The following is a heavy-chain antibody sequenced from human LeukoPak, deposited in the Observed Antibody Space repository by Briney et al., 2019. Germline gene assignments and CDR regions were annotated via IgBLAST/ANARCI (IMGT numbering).Heavy chain of an antibody. Sequence: SETLSLTCTVSGGSISSYYWSWIRQPARKGQEWIGRIYTSGSTNYNHSLTSRVTMSVDTSKNQFYLKLSSVTAADTAVYYCARLVRGTYYMDVWGKGTTVTVSS. CDR2: IYTSGST. D-gene: IGHD3-10*01. CDR1: GGSISSYY. V-gene: IGHV4-4*07. J-gene: IGHJ6*03. CDR3: ARLVRGTYYMDV.